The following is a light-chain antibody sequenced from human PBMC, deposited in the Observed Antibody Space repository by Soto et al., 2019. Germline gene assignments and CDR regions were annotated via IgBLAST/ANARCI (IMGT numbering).Light chain of an antibody. CDR2: KAS. CDR1: QSITGW. J-gene: IGKJ1*01. Sequence: DIQMTQSPSTLSASVGDRVTITCRASQSITGWVAWFQQKPGKAPKLLSSKASNLESGVPSRFSGSGSGTDFTLTISGLHPDDLATYYCQQYNPYSPWTVGQGTKVEIK. V-gene: IGKV1-5*03. CDR3: QQYNPYSPWT.